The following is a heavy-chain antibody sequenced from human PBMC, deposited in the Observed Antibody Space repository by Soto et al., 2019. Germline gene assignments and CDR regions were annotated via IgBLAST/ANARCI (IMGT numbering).Heavy chain of an antibody. D-gene: IGHD3-22*01. CDR3: SRVVITADY. V-gene: IGHV3-23*01. Sequence: GGALRLSCAASGFTFSRYAMSWVRQAPGKGLEWVSAISGSGGSTYYADSVKGRFTISRDNSKNTLYLQMNSLRAEDKAVYYCSRVVITADYWGQGTLVTVSS. J-gene: IGHJ4*02. CDR1: GFTFSRYA. CDR2: ISGSGGST.